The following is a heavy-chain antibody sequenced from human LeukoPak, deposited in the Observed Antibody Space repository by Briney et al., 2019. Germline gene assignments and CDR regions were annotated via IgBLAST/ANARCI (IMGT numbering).Heavy chain of an antibody. CDR2: INHSGST. CDR3: ARAFYYYDSSGYFIPPYFDY. J-gene: IGHJ4*02. Sequence: SETLSLTCAVYGGSFSGYYWSWIRQPPGKGLEWIGEINHSGSTNYNPSLKRRVTISVDTSKNQFSLKLSSVTAADTAVYYCARAFYYYDSSGYFIPPYFDYWGQGTLVTVSS. D-gene: IGHD3-22*01. CDR1: GGSFSGYY. V-gene: IGHV4-34*01.